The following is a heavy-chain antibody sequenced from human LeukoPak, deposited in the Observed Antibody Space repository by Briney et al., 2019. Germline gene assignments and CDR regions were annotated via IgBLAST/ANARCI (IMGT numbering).Heavy chain of an antibody. V-gene: IGHV1-18*01. J-gene: IGHJ3*02. CDR3: ARGYYDSGFDSFDM. Sequence: ASAKVSCTASGFTFSTFGITWVRQAPGQGLEWMGWMRADTGYRSYAQKFQGRFTMTTDASTSTGFLEVRSLRFDDTAVYYCARGYYDSGFDSFDMWGQGTLVTVSS. CDR2: MRADTGYR. CDR1: GFTFSTFG. D-gene: IGHD3-22*01.